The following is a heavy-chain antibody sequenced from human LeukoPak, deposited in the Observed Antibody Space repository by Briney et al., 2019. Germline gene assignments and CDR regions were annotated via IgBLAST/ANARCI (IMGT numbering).Heavy chain of an antibody. CDR1: GYTFTSYD. Sequence: ASVKVSCKASGYTFTSYDINWVRQATGQGLEWMGWMNPNSGNTGYAQKFQGRVTMTRNTSISTAYMELSSLRSEDTAVYYCARTPRAHYYDSSGYYSYWGQGTLVTVSS. CDR3: ARTPRAHYYDSSGYYSY. D-gene: IGHD3-22*01. CDR2: MNPNSGNT. V-gene: IGHV1-8*01. J-gene: IGHJ4*02.